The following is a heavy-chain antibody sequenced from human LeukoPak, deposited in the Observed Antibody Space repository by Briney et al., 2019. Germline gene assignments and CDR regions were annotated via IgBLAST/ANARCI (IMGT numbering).Heavy chain of an antibody. J-gene: IGHJ4*02. CDR1: GGTFSSYA. CDR2: INPSGGST. V-gene: IGHV1-46*01. CDR3: ARSFHGSSTEIDY. Sequence: ASVKVSCKASGGTFSSYAISWVRQAPGQGLEWMGIINPSGGSTSYAQKFQGRVTMTRDTSTSTVYMELSSLRSEDTAVYYCARSFHGSSTEIDYWGQGTLVTVSS. D-gene: IGHD6-6*01.